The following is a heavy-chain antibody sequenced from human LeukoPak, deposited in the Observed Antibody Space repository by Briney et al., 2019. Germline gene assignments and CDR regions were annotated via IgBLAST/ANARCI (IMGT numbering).Heavy chain of an antibody. CDR2: IFPGDSDA. CDR1: GYYLTSYW. Sequence: GESLKISCKGSGYYLTSYWIGWVRQMPGKGLEWMGIIFPGDSDARYSPSFQGQVTISVDRSISTAYLQWSSLKASDTAMYYCARRNGNYFDYWGRGTPVTVSS. CDR3: ARRNGNYFDY. J-gene: IGHJ4*02. V-gene: IGHV5-51*01. D-gene: IGHD1-1*01.